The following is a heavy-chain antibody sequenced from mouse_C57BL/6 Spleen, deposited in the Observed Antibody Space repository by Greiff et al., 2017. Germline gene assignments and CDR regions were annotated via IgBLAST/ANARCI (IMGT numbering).Heavy chain of an antibody. Sequence: EVMLVESGGGLVKPGGSLKLSCAASGFTFSDYGMHWVRQAPEKGLEWVAYISSGSSTIYYADTVKGRFTISRDNAKNTLFQQMTSLRSEDTAMYYCARATTVVAPFDYWGQGTTLTVSS. J-gene: IGHJ2*01. D-gene: IGHD1-1*01. CDR1: GFTFSDYG. CDR2: ISSGSSTI. CDR3: ARATTVVAPFDY. V-gene: IGHV5-17*01.